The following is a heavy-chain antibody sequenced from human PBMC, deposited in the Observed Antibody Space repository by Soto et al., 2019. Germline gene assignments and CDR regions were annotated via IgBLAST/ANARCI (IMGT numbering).Heavy chain of an antibody. CDR2: IYNGETT. D-gene: IGHD1-1*01. CDR1: GASISRFY. V-gene: IGHV4-4*09. J-gene: IGHJ4*02. Sequence: SETPSLTCSASGASISRFYWNWIRQSPGKGLEWIGHIYNGETTKYNPSLKSRVTISVDTSKNQFSLKLSSVTAADTAVYFCAQTTGRPGFDFWSPGTLVT. CDR3: AQTTGRPGFDF.